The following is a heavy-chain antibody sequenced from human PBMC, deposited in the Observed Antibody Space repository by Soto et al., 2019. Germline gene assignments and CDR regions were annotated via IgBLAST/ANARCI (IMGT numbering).Heavy chain of an antibody. V-gene: IGHV4-30-4*01. Sequence: SETLSLTCTVSGGSISSGDYYWSWIRQPPGKGLEWIGYIYYSGSTYYNPSLKSRVTISVDTSKNQFSLKLSSVTAADTAVYYCARGNSGDFWTPFDPWGQGTLVTVSS. D-gene: IGHD3-3*01. J-gene: IGHJ5*02. CDR1: GGSISSGDYY. CDR2: IYYSGST. CDR3: ARGNSGDFWTPFDP.